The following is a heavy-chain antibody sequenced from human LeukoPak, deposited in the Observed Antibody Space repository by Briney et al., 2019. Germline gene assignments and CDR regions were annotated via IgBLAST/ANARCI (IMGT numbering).Heavy chain of an antibody. V-gene: IGHV3-7*05. CDR3: AKGRGSSWYTFDY. Sequence: GGSLRLSCAASAFTFRTYWMSWVRQAPGKGLECVAMIKPDGSEKYYVDSVKGLFTISRDNSKNTLYLQMNTLRAEDTAVYYCAKGRGSSWYTFDYWGQGTLVTVSS. D-gene: IGHD6-13*01. J-gene: IGHJ4*02. CDR1: AFTFRTYW. CDR2: IKPDGSEK.